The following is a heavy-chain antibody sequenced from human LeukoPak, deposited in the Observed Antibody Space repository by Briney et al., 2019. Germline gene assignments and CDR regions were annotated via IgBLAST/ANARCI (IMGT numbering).Heavy chain of an antibody. CDR3: AREASDAFDI. V-gene: IGHV3-33*08. Sequence: PGESLRLSCAASGFTFSTFAMTWVRQGPGKGLEWVTLIWYDGSNKNYADSVKGRFTISRDNSKNTLFLQMNSLRAEDTAVYYCAREASDAFDIWGQGTMVTVSS. CDR1: GFTFSTFA. CDR2: IWYDGSNK. J-gene: IGHJ3*02.